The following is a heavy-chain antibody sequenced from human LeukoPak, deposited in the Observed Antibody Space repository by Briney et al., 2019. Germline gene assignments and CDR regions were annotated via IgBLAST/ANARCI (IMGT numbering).Heavy chain of an antibody. CDR2: IYTSGST. J-gene: IGHJ5*02. CDR3: ARSQRWLQLEGWFDP. Sequence: PSETLSLTCTVSGGSISSYYWSWIRQPAGKGLEWTGRIYTSGSTNYNPSLKSRVTMSVDTSKNQFSLKLSSVTAADTAVYYCARSQRWLQLEGWFDPWGQGTLVTVSS. D-gene: IGHD5-12*01. V-gene: IGHV4-4*07. CDR1: GGSISSYY.